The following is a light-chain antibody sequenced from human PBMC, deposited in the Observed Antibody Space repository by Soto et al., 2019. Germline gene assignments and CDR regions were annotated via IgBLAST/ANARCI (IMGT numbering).Light chain of an antibody. CDR1: NSDVGGYNY. V-gene: IGLV2-14*01. J-gene: IGLJ1*01. Sequence: QSALTQPASVSGSPGQSITISCTGTNSDVGGYNYVSWYQQHPGKAPELMIYEASHRPSGVSNRFSGSKSDNTASLTISGLQAEDEADYYCSSYTSISTLYVFGTGTKATVL. CDR3: SSYTSISTLYV. CDR2: EAS.